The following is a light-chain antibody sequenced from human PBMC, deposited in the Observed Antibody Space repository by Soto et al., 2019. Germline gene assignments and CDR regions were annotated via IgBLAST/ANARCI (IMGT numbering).Light chain of an antibody. CDR1: SSDVGGYNY. J-gene: IGLJ3*02. CDR3: SSYTNSSPWV. CDR2: EVT. V-gene: IGLV2-14*01. Sequence: QSVLTQPASVSGSPGQSITISCTGTSSDVGGYNYVSWYQQHPGKAPKLMIYEVTNRPSGVSNRFSGSKSGNTASLTISGLQAEEEADYYCSSYTNSSPWVFGGGTKLTVL.